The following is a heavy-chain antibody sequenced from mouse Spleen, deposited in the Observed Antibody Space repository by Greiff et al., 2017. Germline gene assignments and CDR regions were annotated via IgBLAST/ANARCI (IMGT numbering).Heavy chain of an antibody. J-gene: IGHJ3*01. V-gene: IGHV1-7*01. CDR1: GYTFTSYW. CDR2: INPSTGYT. Sequence: ESGAELAKPGASVKMSCKASGYTFTSYWMHWVKQRPGQGLEWIGYINPSTGYTEYNQKFKDKATLTADKSSSTAYMQLSSLTSENSAVYYCARRPFYYDYDGGFAYWGQGTLVTVSA. D-gene: IGHD2-4*01. CDR3: ARRPFYYDYDGGFAY.